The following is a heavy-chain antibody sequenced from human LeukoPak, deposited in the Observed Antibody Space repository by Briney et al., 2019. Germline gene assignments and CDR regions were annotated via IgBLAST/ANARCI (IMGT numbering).Heavy chain of an antibody. Sequence: GESLKISCKGSGYSFTSYWIGWVRQMPGKGLEWMGIIYPGDSDTRYSPSFQGQVPISADKSISTAYLQWSSLKASDTAMYYCARRSRDGYNSPYYFDYWGEGTLVTVSS. J-gene: IGHJ4*02. V-gene: IGHV5-51*01. D-gene: IGHD5-24*01. CDR1: GYSFTSYW. CDR3: ARRSRDGYNSPYYFDY. CDR2: IYPGDSDT.